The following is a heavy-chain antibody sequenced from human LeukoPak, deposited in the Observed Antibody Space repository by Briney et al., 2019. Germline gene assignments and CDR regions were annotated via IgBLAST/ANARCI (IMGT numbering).Heavy chain of an antibody. J-gene: IGHJ4*02. CDR2: IYYSGST. Sequence: SETLSLTRTVSGGSISSSSYYWGWIRQPPGKGLEWIGSIYYSGSTYYNPSLKSRVTISVDTSKNQFSLKLSSVTAADTAVYYCARQDILTGSFDYWGQGTLVTVSS. D-gene: IGHD3-9*01. CDR3: ARQDILTGSFDY. V-gene: IGHV4-39*01. CDR1: GGSISSSSYY.